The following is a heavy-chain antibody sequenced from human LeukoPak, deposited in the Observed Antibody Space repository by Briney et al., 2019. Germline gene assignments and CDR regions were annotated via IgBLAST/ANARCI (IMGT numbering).Heavy chain of an antibody. Sequence: ASVKVSCKASGYTFTSYYMHWVRQAPGQGLEWMGIINPSGGSTSYAQKFQGRVTMTRDTSTSTVYMELSSLRSEDTAVYYCARDPDWYYYYYGMDVWGQGTMVTVSS. V-gene: IGHV1-46*01. CDR3: ARDPDWYYYYYGMDV. D-gene: IGHD3-9*01. CDR2: INPSGGST. CDR1: GYTFTSYY. J-gene: IGHJ6*02.